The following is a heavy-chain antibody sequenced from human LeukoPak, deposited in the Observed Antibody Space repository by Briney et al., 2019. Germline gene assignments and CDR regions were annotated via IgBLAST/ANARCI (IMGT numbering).Heavy chain of an antibody. D-gene: IGHD5-12*01. CDR2: ITFSGLGL. CDR3: ARCVMGNSGYDLDY. J-gene: IGHJ4*02. Sequence: GGSLRLSCAASGFTFSNTGMTWVRQAPGKGLEWVSTITFSGLGLYYADSVKGRFTISRDNARNSLSLQMNSLRAEDTALYYCARCVMGNSGYDLDYWGQGTLVTVSS. CDR1: GFTFSNTG. V-gene: IGHV3-21*01.